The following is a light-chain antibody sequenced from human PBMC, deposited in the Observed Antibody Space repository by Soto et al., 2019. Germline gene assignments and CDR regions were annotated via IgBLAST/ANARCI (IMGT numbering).Light chain of an antibody. CDR1: SSDV. V-gene: IGLV2-11*01. CDR3: SSYAGRHVGV. J-gene: IGLJ3*02. Sequence: QSALAQSRSVSGSPGQSVTISCTGTSSDVSWYQHHPGKAPKLMIYDVYKRPSGVPDRFSGSKSGNTASLTISGLQAEDEADYYCSSYAGRHVGVFGGGTQLTVL. CDR2: DVY.